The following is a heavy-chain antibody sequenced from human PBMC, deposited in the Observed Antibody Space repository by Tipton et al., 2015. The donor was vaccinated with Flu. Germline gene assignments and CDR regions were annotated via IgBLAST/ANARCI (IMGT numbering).Heavy chain of an antibody. V-gene: IGHV5-51*03. CDR3: VSQDSLTTRRKYYSHY. J-gene: IGHJ4*02. CDR1: GYSFTTYW. CDR2: IYPGDSDT. D-gene: IGHD4-17*01. Sequence: QLVQSGAEVKKPGESLKISCKGSGYSFTTYWIGWVRQMPGKGLEWIGVIYPGDSDTRYSPSFQVQVTISADKSISTAYLQWSSLKASDTAMYYCVSQDSLTTRRKYYSHYWAQGTLVTFSS.